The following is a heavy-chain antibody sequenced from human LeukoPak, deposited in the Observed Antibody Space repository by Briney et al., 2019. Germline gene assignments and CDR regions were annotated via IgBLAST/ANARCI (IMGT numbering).Heavy chain of an antibody. J-gene: IGHJ4*02. CDR3: ARMSGSRLPGY. D-gene: IGHD3-3*01. CDR2: ISSSSSAR. CDR1: GFTFSNHS. Sequence: GGSLGLSCAASGFTFSNHSMNWVRQAPGKGLEWISYISSSSSARYYAGSVKGRFTISRDDASNSLYLQMNSLRAEDTAIYYCARMSGSRLPGYWGQGALVTVSS. V-gene: IGHV3-48*01.